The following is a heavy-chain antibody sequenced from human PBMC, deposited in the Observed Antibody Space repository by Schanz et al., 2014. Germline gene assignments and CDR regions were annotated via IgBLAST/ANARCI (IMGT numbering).Heavy chain of an antibody. CDR2: IIPVLNIA. J-gene: IGHJ4*02. Sequence: PLQFLEWMGKIIPVLNIATYAQRFQGRVSITADTSTNTAYMELSSRTAEDTAVQYCARCRGVYDYWGQGTLVTVSS. D-gene: IGHD2-8*01. CDR3: ARCRGVYDY. V-gene: IGHV1-69*02.